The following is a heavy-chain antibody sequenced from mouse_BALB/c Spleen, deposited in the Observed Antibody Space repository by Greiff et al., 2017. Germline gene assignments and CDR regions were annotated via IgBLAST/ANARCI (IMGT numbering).Heavy chain of an antibody. V-gene: IGHV5-6-5*01. J-gene: IGHJ2*01. Sequence: DVHLVESGGGLVKPGGSLKLSCAASGFTFSSYAMSWVRQTPEKRLEWVASISSGGSTYYPDSVKGRFTISRDNARNILYLQMSSLRSEDTAMYYCARGSYGSSCDYWGQGTTLTVSS. D-gene: IGHD1-1*01. CDR3: ARGSYGSSCDY. CDR1: GFTFSSYA. CDR2: ISSGGST.